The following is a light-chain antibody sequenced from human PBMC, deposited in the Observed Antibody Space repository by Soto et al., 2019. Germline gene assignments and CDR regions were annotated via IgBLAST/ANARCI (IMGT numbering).Light chain of an antibody. CDR3: QQYDSYPIT. CDR2: DAS. J-gene: IGKJ5*01. Sequence: DIQMTQSPSTLSASVGDRVTITCRASQSISRWLVWYQQKPGKAPKFLIYDASRLESGVPSRFSGGGSGTEFTLTISSLRPDDFATYYFQQYDSYPITFGQGTRLEIK. V-gene: IGKV1-5*01. CDR1: QSISRW.